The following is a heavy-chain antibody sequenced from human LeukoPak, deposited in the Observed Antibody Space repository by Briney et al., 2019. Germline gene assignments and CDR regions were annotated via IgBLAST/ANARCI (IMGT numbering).Heavy chain of an antibody. CDR2: ISGSGGST. Sequence: GGSLRLSCAASGFTFSSYAMSWVRQAPGKGLEWVSAISGSGGSTYYADSVKGRFTISRDNAKNTLYLQMNSLRVEDTAVYYCARDRFCTTDRCSDYWGQGTLVTVSS. V-gene: IGHV3-23*01. CDR1: GFTFSSYA. D-gene: IGHD2-8*01. J-gene: IGHJ4*02. CDR3: ARDRFCTTDRCSDY.